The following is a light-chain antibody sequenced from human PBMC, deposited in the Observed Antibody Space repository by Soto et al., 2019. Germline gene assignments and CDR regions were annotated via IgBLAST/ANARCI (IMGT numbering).Light chain of an antibody. V-gene: IGKV1-39*01. CDR3: KQSHTTPIT. J-gene: IGKJ3*01. Sequence: DIQMTQSPPSLSASVGDRVTITCRASQSISSSLMWYQQKPGKASKVLFYAPSNLECGLPSRFSGCGSGKVFNLIISNLQPEDFGTYYCKQSHTTPITLGPGTKVDVK. CDR2: APS. CDR1: QSISSS.